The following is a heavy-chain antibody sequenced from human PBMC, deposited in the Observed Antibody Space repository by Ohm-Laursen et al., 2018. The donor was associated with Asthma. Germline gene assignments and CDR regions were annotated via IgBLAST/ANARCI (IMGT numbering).Heavy chain of an antibody. CDR2: ISYDSSLK. D-gene: IGHD3/OR15-3a*01. Sequence: SLRLSCAASGFSFRSYAMHWVRQAPGKGLEWLAVISYDSSLKYYADSVNGRFTISRDDFKSTLYLQMNSLRADDTALYYCARDVMDWYSPALDFWGQGTLVTVSS. J-gene: IGHJ4*02. CDR3: ARDVMDWYSPALDF. CDR1: GFSFRSYA. V-gene: IGHV3-30-3*01.